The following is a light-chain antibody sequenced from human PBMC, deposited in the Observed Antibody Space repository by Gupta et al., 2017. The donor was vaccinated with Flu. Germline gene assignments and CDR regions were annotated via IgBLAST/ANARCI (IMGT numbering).Light chain of an antibody. Sequence: SYELTQPPSVSVSPGQTASITCSGDKLGDKYACWYQQKPGQSPVLVIYQDSKRPSGIPERFSGSNSGNTAPLHISGTQAMDEADYYCQAWDSSTAWVFGGGAQVTRP. CDR3: QAWDSSTAWV. CDR2: QDS. J-gene: IGLJ2*01. V-gene: IGLV3-1*01. CDR1: KLGDKY.